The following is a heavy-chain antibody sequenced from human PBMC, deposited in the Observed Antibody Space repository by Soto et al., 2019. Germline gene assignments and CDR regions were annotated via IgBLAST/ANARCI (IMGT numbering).Heavy chain of an antibody. CDR2: IYYSGST. Sequence: SETLSLTCTVSGGSISSGGYYWSWIRQHPGKGLEWIGYIYYSGSTYYNPSLKSRVTISVDTSKNQFSLKLSSVTAADTAVYYCARDFKGSSSENQDYWGQGTLVTVSS. CDR3: ARDFKGSSSENQDY. CDR1: GGSISSGGYY. J-gene: IGHJ4*02. V-gene: IGHV4-31*03. D-gene: IGHD6-6*01.